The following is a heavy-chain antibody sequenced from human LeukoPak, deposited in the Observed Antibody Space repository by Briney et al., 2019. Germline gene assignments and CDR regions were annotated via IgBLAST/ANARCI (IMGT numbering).Heavy chain of an antibody. CDR2: INSGGGT. CDR3: AREIYDSYDY. J-gene: IGHJ4*02. V-gene: IGHV3-66*01. Sequence: GGSLRLSCAASGFTISGFYMTWVRQAPGKGLEWVSVINSGGGTYYADSVRGRFTISRDNSKNTLSLRMNSLRAEDTAVYYCAREIYDSYDYWGQGTLVTVSS. D-gene: IGHD3-10*01. CDR1: GFTISGFY.